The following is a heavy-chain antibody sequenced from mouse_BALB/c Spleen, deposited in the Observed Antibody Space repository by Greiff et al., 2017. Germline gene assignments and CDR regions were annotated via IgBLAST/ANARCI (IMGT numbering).Heavy chain of an antibody. CDR2: IYPGDGDT. J-gene: IGHJ2*01. CDR1: GYTFTSYW. V-gene: IGHV1-87*01. Sequence: QVQLKQSGAELARPGASVKLSCKASGYTFTSYWMQWVKQRPGQGLEWIGAIYPGDGDTRYTQKFKGKATLTADKSSSTAYMQLSSLASEDSAVYYCARGGYVGYWGQGTTLTVSS. CDR3: ARGGYVGY. D-gene: IGHD2-2*01.